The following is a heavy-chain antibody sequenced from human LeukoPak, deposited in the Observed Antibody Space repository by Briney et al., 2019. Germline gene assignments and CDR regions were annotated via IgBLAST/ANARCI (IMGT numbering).Heavy chain of an antibody. V-gene: IGHV3-30*02. CDR2: IRYDGSNK. D-gene: IGHD3-10*01. CDR3: AKDLLWFGELLQCDS. CDR1: GFTFSSYG. J-gene: IGHJ4*02. Sequence: GGSLGLSCAASGFTFSSYGMHWVRQAPGKGLEWVAFIRYDGSNKYFADSVKGRFTISRDNSKNTLYLQMNSLRAEDTAVYYYAKDLLWFGELLQCDSWGQGTLVTVSS.